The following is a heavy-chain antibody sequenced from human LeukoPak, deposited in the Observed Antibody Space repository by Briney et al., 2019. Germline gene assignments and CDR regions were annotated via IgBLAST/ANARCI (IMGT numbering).Heavy chain of an antibody. CDR2: IYYSGST. CDR1: GGSISSYY. V-gene: IGHV4-59*01. CDR3: ARDIYGGFDY. Sequence: PSGTLSLTCAVSGGSISSYYWSWIRQPPGKGLEWIGYIYYSGSTNYNPSLKSRVTISVDTSKNQFSLKLSSVTAADTAVYYCARDIYGGFDYWGQGTLVTVSS. D-gene: IGHD4-23*01. J-gene: IGHJ4*02.